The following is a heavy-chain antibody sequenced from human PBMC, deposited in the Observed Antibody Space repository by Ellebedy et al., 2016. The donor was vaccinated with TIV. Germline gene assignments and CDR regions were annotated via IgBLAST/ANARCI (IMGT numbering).Heavy chain of an antibody. CDR3: ARAGGVGTVDC. D-gene: IGHD3-16*01. CDR2: INEDGSEK. J-gene: IGHJ4*02. CDR1: GFTFRDYW. Sequence: GGSLRLSCAASGFTFRDYWMSWVRQAPGKGLEWVANINEDGSEKYYVDSVAGRFTISRDNAKNSLFLQMNSPRADDTAVYYCARAGGVGTVDCWGQGTLVTVSS. V-gene: IGHV3-7*03.